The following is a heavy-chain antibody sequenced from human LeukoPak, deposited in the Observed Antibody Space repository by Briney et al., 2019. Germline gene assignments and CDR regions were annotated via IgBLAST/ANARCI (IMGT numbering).Heavy chain of an antibody. Sequence: GGSLRLSCAASGFTVSSNYMSWVRQSPGKGLEWVSVIYSGGSTYYADSVKGQFTISRDNPKNTLYLQMNSLRAEDTAVYYCAGAAYCGGDCHYWGQGTLVTVSS. CDR2: IYSGGST. CDR3: AGAAYCGGDCHY. CDR1: GFTVSSNY. J-gene: IGHJ4*02. D-gene: IGHD2-21*02. V-gene: IGHV3-66*02.